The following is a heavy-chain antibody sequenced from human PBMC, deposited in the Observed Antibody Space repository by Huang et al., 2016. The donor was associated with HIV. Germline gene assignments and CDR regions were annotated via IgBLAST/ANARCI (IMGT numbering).Heavy chain of an antibody. CDR2: IKQDESEK. J-gene: IGHJ6*02. CDR1: KFMFGDYW. V-gene: IGHV3-7*01. D-gene: IGHD1-7*01. Sequence: VESGGRLVQPGGSIRLSCVGSKFMFGDYWMSWVRQSPGKGRDWVANIKQDESEKYYVDSLKGRFNISRDNAKKVLFLEMNNVRVEDTATYYCATKTAAMDIWGQGTTVTVS. CDR3: ATKTAAMDI.